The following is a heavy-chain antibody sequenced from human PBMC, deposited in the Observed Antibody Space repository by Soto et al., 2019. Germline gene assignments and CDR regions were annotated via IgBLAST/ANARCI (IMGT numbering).Heavy chain of an antibody. CDR3: ARDLYGSGSYYNPFQDYYGMDV. Sequence: PSQTLSLTCAISGDSVSSNSAAWNWIRQSPSRGLEWLGRTYYRSKWYNDYAVSVKSRITINPDTSKNQFSLQLNSVTPEDTAVYYCARDLYGSGSYYNPFQDYYGMDVWGQGTKVTVSS. D-gene: IGHD3-10*01. CDR2: TYYRSKWYN. V-gene: IGHV6-1*01. J-gene: IGHJ6*02. CDR1: GDSVSSNSAA.